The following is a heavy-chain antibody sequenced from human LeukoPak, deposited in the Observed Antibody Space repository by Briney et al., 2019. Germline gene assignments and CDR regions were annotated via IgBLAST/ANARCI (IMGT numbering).Heavy chain of an antibody. Sequence: SETLSLTCTVSGGSIRSYFWTWIRQPPGKGLKWIGYISYTGGTNYNPSLKTRVTISVDTSKTHFSLKLSSVTAADTAVYYCARHLFGYNIGDVWGQGTTVTVSS. CDR2: ISYTGGT. D-gene: IGHD1-14*01. CDR1: GGSIRSYF. CDR3: ARHLFGYNIGDV. J-gene: IGHJ6*02. V-gene: IGHV4-59*08.